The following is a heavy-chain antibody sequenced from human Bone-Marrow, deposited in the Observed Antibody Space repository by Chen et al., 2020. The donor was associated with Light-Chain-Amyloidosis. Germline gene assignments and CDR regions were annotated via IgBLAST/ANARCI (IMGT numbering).Heavy chain of an antibody. J-gene: IGHJ4*02. CDR3: GRDNIGGVDF. D-gene: IGHD3-16*01. CDR2: IYNSGTT. Sequence: QVQLQESGPGLVKPSETLSLTCTVSGGSMDYYYWNWIRQPPGKGLEWIGYIYNSGTTNYNPSLRSRVTMSVDMSKKQFSLKLRSVTAADTAVYYCGRDNIGGVDFWGQGTPVTVSS. V-gene: IGHV4-59*01. CDR1: GGSMDYYY.